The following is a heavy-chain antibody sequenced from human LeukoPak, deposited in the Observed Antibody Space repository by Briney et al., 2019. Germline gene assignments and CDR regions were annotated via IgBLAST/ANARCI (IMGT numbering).Heavy chain of an antibody. Sequence: SETLSLTCTVSGGSISSGDYYWSWIRRPPGKGLEWIGYIYYSGSTCYNPSLKSRVTMSVDTSKNQFSLKLSSVTAADTAVYYCAGGYIDDYWGQGTLVTVSS. J-gene: IGHJ4*02. V-gene: IGHV4-30-4*01. CDR2: IYYSGST. CDR1: GGSISSGDYY. CDR3: AGGYIDDY. D-gene: IGHD5-18*01.